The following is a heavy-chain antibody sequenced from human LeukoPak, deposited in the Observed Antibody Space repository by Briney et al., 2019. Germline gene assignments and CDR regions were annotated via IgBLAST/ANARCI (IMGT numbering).Heavy chain of an antibody. Sequence: GGSLRLSCAASGFTFSSYCMSWVRQAPGKGLEWVANIKEDGSEKYYVDSVKGRFTISRDNAKNSLYLQMNSLRAEDTAVYYCASLQNYYDSSGSFDYWGRGTLVTVSS. D-gene: IGHD3-22*01. J-gene: IGHJ4*02. CDR2: IKEDGSEK. CDR1: GFTFSSYC. V-gene: IGHV3-7*01. CDR3: ASLQNYYDSSGSFDY.